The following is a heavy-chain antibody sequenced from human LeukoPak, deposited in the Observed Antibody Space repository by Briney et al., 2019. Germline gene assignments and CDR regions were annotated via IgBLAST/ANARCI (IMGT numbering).Heavy chain of an antibody. D-gene: IGHD2-21*02. V-gene: IGHV4-34*01. Sequence: PSETLSLTCAVYGGSFSGYHWSWIRQPPGKGLEWIGEINHSGGTNYNPSLKSRVTISVDTSKNQFSLKLSSVTAADTAVYYCAKAVTAHFDYWGQGTLVTVSS. J-gene: IGHJ4*02. CDR3: AKAVTAHFDY. CDR2: INHSGGT. CDR1: GGSFSGYH.